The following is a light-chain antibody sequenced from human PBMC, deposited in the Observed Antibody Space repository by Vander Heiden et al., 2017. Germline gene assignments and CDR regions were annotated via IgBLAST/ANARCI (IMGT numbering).Light chain of an antibody. J-gene: IGLJ3*02. Sequence: QSVLTQPPSASGTPGQRVTISCSGSSSNIGSRTVNWYQHLPGTAPKLLIYSNNQRPSGVPDRISATKSGTSASLADSGLQSEDEADYYCSAWDNSLNAWVFGGGTKLTVL. CDR2: SNN. CDR1: SSNIGSRT. CDR3: SAWDNSLNAWV. V-gene: IGLV1-44*01.